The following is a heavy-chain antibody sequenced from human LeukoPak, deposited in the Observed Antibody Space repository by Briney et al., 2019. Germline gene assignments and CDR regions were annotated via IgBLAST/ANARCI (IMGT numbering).Heavy chain of an antibody. V-gene: IGHV3-9*01. CDR1: GFAFTSYH. D-gene: IGHD6-19*01. J-gene: IGHJ4*02. CDR3: AKDIKEGSGWFVWGFDY. Sequence: PGGSLRLSCAASGFAFTSYHMHWLRQAPGKGLEWVSGISWNSGSIGYADSVKGRFTISRDNAKNSLYLQMNSLRAEDTALYYCAKDIKEGSGWFVWGFDYWGQGTLVTVSS. CDR2: ISWNSGSI.